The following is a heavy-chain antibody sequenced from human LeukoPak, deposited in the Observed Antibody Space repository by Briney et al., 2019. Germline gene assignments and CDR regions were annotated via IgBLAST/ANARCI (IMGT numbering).Heavy chain of an antibody. CDR2: IVVGSGNT. CDR1: RFTFTNSA. V-gene: IGHV1-58*01. Sequence: SVKVSCKASRFTFTNSALQWVRQARGQRLEWIGWIVVGSGNTKYAQKFQERVTITRDMSTSTAYMELSSLRPEDTAVYYCAADAGGAATDTGNWFDPWGQGTLVTVSS. CDR3: AADAGGAATDTGNWFDP. D-gene: IGHD6-13*01. J-gene: IGHJ5*02.